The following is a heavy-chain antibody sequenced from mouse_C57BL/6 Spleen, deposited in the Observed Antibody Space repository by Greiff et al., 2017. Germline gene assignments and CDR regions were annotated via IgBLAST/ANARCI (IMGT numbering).Heavy chain of an antibody. Sequence: VQLQQSGPELVKPGDSVKISCKASGYSFPGYFMNWVMQSHGKSLEWIGRINPYNGDTFYNQKFKGKATLTVDKSSSTAHMELRSLTSEDSAVYYCAREQEILSIAYWGQGTLVTVSA. CDR2: INPYNGDT. CDR3: AREQEILSIAY. V-gene: IGHV1-20*01. J-gene: IGHJ3*01. CDR1: GYSFPGYF.